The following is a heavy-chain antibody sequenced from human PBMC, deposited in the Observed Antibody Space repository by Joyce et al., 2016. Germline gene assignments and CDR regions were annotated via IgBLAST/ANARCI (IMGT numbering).Heavy chain of an antibody. V-gene: IGHV5-10-1*01. J-gene: IGHJ4*02. CDR3: ARTPTGYGFGDPVY. D-gene: IGHD5-18*01. CDR2: IDPSDSYT. CDR1: GYSFTNYW. Sequence: EVQLVQSGAEVKKPGESLRISCKASGYSFTNYWISWVRQMPGKGLGWMGRIDPSDSYTTYSPSFQGHVTISADKSITAAYLQWSSLAASDTAIYYCARTPTGYGFGDPVYWGQGTLLTVSS.